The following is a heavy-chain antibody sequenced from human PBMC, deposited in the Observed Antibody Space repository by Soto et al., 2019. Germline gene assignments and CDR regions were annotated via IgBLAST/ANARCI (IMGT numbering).Heavy chain of an antibody. J-gene: IGHJ4*02. CDR1: GFTFSSSA. V-gene: IGHV3-23*01. CDR2: ISGSGGST. D-gene: IGHD2-2*01. Sequence: GGSLSLSCAASGFTFSSSAMSWVRQAPGKGLEWVSAISGSGGSTYYADSMKGRFTISRDNSKNTLYLQMNSLRAEDTAVYYCANPRVEYQLLPLDYWGQGTLVTVSS. CDR3: ANPRVEYQLLPLDY.